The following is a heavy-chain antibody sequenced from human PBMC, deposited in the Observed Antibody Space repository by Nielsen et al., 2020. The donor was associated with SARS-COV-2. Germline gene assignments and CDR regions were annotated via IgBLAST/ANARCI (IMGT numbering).Heavy chain of an antibody. J-gene: IGHJ6*03. CDR2: IYFSGST. D-gene: IGHD6-13*01. CDR3: ARGRNVAAAGRYMDV. Sequence: SETLSLTCTVSGGSISGSSYYWGWIRQTPGKGLEWIGTIYFSGSTNYNPSLKSRVTISVDTSKNQFSLKLSSVTAADTAVYYCARGRNVAAAGRYMDVWGKGTTVTVSS. V-gene: IGHV4-39*07. CDR1: GGSISGSSYY.